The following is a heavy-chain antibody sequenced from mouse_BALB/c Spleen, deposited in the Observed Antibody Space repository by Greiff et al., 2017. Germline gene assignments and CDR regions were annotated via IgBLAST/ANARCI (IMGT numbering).Heavy chain of an antibody. Sequence: EVQGVESGGGLVKPGGSLKLSCAASGFTFSSYAMSWVRQTPEKRLEWVASISSGGSTYYPDSVKGRFTISRDNARNILYLQMSSLRSEDTAMYYCARGNYYALYYFDYWGQGTTLTVSS. CDR1: GFTFSSYA. D-gene: IGHD1-1*02. CDR3: ARGNYYALYYFDY. J-gene: IGHJ2*01. CDR2: ISSGGST. V-gene: IGHV5-6-5*01.